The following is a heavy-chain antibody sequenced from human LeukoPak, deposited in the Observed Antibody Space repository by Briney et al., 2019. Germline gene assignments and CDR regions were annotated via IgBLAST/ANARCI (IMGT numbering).Heavy chain of an antibody. CDR3: ALMGGRMAGTLNWFDP. CDR2: ISSSSSYI. CDR1: GFTFSSYS. J-gene: IGHJ5*02. Sequence: GGSLRLSCAASGFTFSSYSMNWVRQAPGKGLEWVSSISSSSSYIYYADSVKGRFTISRDNAKNSLYLQMNSLRAEDTAVYYCALMGGRMAGTLNWFDPWGQGTLVTVSS. V-gene: IGHV3-21*01. D-gene: IGHD6-19*01.